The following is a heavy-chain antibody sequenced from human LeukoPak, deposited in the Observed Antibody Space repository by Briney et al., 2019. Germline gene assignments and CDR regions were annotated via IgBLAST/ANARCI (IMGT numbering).Heavy chain of an antibody. V-gene: IGHV3-74*01. Sequence: PGGSLRLSYAASGFTLSDHWMHWVRQAPGKGLVSVALIKIDGSTKTLADSVKGRFTISRDNAKNTLYLQMNSLRVDDTAVYFCARDDNYYDGMAYSSGFDYWGQGALVTVSS. CDR2: IKIDGSTK. CDR3: ARDDNYYDGMAYSSGFDY. D-gene: IGHD3-22*01. J-gene: IGHJ4*02. CDR1: GFTLSDHW.